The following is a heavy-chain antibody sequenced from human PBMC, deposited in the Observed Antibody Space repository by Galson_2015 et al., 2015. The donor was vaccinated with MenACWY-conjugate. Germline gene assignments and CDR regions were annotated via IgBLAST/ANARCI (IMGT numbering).Heavy chain of an antibody. J-gene: IGHJ5*02. Sequence: SGAEVKKPGESLKISCKGSGYSFTSYWIGWVRQMPGKGLEWMGIIYPGDSDTRYSPSFQGQVTISADKSISTAYLQWSSLKASDTAMYYCARLLGLTTVTTSNWFDPWGQGTLVTVSS. D-gene: IGHD4-17*01. CDR2: IYPGDSDT. CDR1: GYSFTSYW. V-gene: IGHV5-51*01. CDR3: ARLLGLTTVTTSNWFDP.